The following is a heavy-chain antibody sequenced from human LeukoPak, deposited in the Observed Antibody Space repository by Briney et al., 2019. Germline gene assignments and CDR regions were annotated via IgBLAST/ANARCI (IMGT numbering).Heavy chain of an antibody. CDR3: ARGAYNTGWYYFDY. Sequence: GGSLRLSCAVSGFTFSSYWIHWVRQAPGKGLVWVSRINTDGSTTNYADSVKGRFTISRDNAKNTLYLQMNSLRAEDTAVYYCARGAYNTGWYYFDYWGQGTLVTVSS. D-gene: IGHD6-19*01. CDR2: INTDGSTT. CDR1: GFTFSSYW. V-gene: IGHV3-74*01. J-gene: IGHJ4*02.